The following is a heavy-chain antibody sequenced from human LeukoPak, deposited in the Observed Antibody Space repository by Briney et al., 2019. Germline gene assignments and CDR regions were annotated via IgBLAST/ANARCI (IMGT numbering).Heavy chain of an antibody. J-gene: IGHJ4*02. D-gene: IGHD3-3*01. Sequence: PGGSLRLSCAASGFTFSNAWMNWVRQAPGKGLEWVGRIKSKTDGGTTDYAAPVKGRFTISRDDSKNTLYLQMNSLKTEDTAVYYCTTDPGRELRFLEWLRSTSNSDYWGQGTLVTVSS. CDR1: GFTFSNAW. V-gene: IGHV3-15*07. CDR3: TTDPGRELRFLEWLRSTSNSDY. CDR2: IKSKTDGGTT.